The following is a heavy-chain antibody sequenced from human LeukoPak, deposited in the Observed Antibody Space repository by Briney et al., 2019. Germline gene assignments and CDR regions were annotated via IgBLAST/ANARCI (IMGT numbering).Heavy chain of an antibody. J-gene: IGHJ4*02. Sequence: GGSLRLSCAASGFTFSSYGMHWVRQAPGKGLEWVAFIRYDGSNKYYADSVKGRFTISRDDSKNTLYLQMNSLKTEDTAVYYCTTSLRGYSYGYHGYWGQGTLVTVSS. CDR3: TTSLRGYSYGYHGY. CDR2: IRYDGSNK. D-gene: IGHD5-18*01. V-gene: IGHV3-30*02. CDR1: GFTFSSYG.